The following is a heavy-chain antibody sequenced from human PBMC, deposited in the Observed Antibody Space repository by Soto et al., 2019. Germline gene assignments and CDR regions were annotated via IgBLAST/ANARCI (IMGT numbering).Heavy chain of an antibody. V-gene: IGHV3-7*03. CDR3: AGWGGHDYNY. J-gene: IGHJ4*02. D-gene: IGHD4-4*01. CDR1: GFPFSTYW. CDR2: INPDGNVG. Sequence: EVQLLGSGGGLVQPGGSLRLSCVGSGFPFSTYWMNWVRQAPGKGLEWVANINPDGNVGTYVDSVRGRFTTSRDNAKNSLYLQMNSLRADHTAVYFCAGWGGHDYNYWGQGIMVTVSS.